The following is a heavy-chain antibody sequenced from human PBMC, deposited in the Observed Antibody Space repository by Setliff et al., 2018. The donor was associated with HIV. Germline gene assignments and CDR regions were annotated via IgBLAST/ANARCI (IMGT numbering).Heavy chain of an antibody. Sequence: SETLSLTCAVYGGSFSGYYWSWIRQPPGKGLEWIGEINHSGSTNYNPSLKSRVTISIDTSKNQFSLKMSSVTAADTAVYYCARDRYAGEIDYWGQGTLVTVSS. CDR2: INHSGST. D-gene: IGHD3-10*01. CDR1: GGSFSGYY. CDR3: ARDRYAGEIDY. J-gene: IGHJ4*02. V-gene: IGHV4-34*01.